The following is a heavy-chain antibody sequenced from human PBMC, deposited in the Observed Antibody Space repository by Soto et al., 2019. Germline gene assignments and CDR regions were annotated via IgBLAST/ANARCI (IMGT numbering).Heavy chain of an antibody. CDR3: ARAHFVGDLRYCSSTSCLFDY. CDR2: IIPILGIA. J-gene: IGHJ4*02. Sequence: SVKVSCKASGGTFSSYTISWVRQAPGQGLEWMGRIIPILGIANYAQKFQGRVTITADKSTSTAYMELSSLRSEDTAVYYCARAHFVGDLRYCSSTSCLFDYWGQGTLVTVSS. V-gene: IGHV1-69*02. CDR1: GGTFSSYT. D-gene: IGHD2-2*01.